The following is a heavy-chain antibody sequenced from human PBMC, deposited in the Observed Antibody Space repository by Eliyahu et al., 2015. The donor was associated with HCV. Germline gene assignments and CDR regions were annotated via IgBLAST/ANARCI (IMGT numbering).Heavy chain of an antibody. V-gene: IGHV3-49*04. CDR2: IRTEFYSATT. CDR3: VREGRGAVADYFDF. D-gene: IGHD6-19*01. CDR1: GFTFSDYA. Sequence: EVQVVESGGGLVQPGRSLRLSCTFSGFTFSDYAMSWVRQAPGKGLEWVGFIRTEFYSATTQYAASVKGRFTISRDDSKRIAYLEMDSLQIDDTAVYYCVREGRGAVADYFDFWGQGILVTVSS. J-gene: IGHJ4*02.